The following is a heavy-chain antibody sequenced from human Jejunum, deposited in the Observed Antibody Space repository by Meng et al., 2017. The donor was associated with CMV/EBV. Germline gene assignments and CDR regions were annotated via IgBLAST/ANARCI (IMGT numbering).Heavy chain of an antibody. V-gene: IGHV3-21*01. CDR3: ARKSIDY. CDR2: ISSSSSYI. Sequence: LKISCAASGFTFSSDSMNWVRQAPGKGLEWVSSISSSSSYIYYADSVKGRFTISRDNAKNSLYLQMNSLRAEDTAVYYCARKSIDYWGQGTLVTVSS. J-gene: IGHJ4*02. CDR1: GFTFSSDS.